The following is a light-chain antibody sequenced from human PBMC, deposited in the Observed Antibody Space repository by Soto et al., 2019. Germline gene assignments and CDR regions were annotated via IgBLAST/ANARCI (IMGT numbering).Light chain of an antibody. CDR3: QQYGNSPPLT. Sequence: EIVLTQSPGTLSLFPGERATLSCRASQSVSSSLAWYQQKPGQAPRLLIYDASTRATGIPDRFSGSGSGTDFTLTISRLEPEDFAMYYCQQYGNSPPLTFGQGTRLEIK. CDR1: QSVSSS. J-gene: IGKJ5*01. V-gene: IGKV3-20*01. CDR2: DAS.